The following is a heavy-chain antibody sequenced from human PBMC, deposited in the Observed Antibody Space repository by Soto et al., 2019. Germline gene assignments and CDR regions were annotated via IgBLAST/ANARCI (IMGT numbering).Heavy chain of an antibody. CDR3: ARDGDAAGDL. D-gene: IGHD3-3*01. CDR1: GASFTCCS. Sequence: QVQLQESGPGLVKPSETLSLTCTVSGASFTCCSWSWIRQPAGQGLEWIGRFYSTESSIYNPSLTMRFTTSVATSKNELSLKVASVTAADTAVYYCARDGDAAGDLWGQGPLVTVSS. J-gene: IGHJ5*02. V-gene: IGHV4-4*07. CDR2: FYSTESS.